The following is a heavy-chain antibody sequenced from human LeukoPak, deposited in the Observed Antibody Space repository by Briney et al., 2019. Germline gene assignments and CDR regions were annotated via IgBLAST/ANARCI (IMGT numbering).Heavy chain of an antibody. V-gene: IGHV6-1*01. J-gene: IGHJ4*02. D-gene: IGHD3-22*01. CDR2: TYYRSRWGN. CDR3: AKDFYYYDSSGYPDFDY. Sequence: SQTLSLTCAISGDSVSNNIATWNWVRQSPSRGLEWLGRTYYRSRWGNDYAISVKSRITINPDTSRNQFSLQLNSVTPEDTAVYYCAKDFYYYDSSGYPDFDYWGQGTLVTVSS. CDR1: GDSVSNNIAT.